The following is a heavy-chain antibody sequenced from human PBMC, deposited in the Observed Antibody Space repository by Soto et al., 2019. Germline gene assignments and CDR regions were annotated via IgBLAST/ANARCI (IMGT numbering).Heavy chain of an antibody. CDR2: ISPSGNT. J-gene: IGHJ5*02. Sequence: SETLSLTCTVPSHSISSTDWWSWVRQSPGKGLEWIGEISPSGNTNYNPSLKSRVTIFLDRSKIQVSLSLSSVTAAETAMYYCARLRFYDAGSPIPWGQGTLVTVSS. CDR3: ARLRFYDAGSPIP. CDR1: SHSISSTDW. D-gene: IGHD3-10*01. V-gene: IGHV4-4*02.